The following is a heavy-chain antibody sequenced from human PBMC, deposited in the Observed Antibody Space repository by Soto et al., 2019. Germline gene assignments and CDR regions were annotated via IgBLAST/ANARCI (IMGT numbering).Heavy chain of an antibody. Sequence: ASVKVSCKASGYTFTSYGISWVRQAPGQGLEWMGWISAYNGNTNYAQKLQGRVTMTTDTSTSTAYMELRSPRSDDTAVYYCARVSDYGGNFIFDYWGQGTLVTVSS. CDR2: ISAYNGNT. J-gene: IGHJ4*02. CDR1: GYTFTSYG. D-gene: IGHD4-17*01. V-gene: IGHV1-18*01. CDR3: ARVSDYGGNFIFDY.